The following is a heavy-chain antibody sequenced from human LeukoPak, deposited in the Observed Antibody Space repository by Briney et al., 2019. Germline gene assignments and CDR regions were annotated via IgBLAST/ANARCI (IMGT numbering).Heavy chain of an antibody. CDR3: ARGDRLLDY. CDR1: GFTFSDYS. V-gene: IGHV3-11*05. Sequence: PGGSLRLSCAASGFTFSDYSMNWIRQAPGKGLEWVSYIISSSYTYYADSVKGRFTISRDNTKKSLYLQMNSLRAEDTAVYYCARGDRLLDYWGQGTLVTVSS. J-gene: IGHJ4*02. CDR2: IISSSYT. D-gene: IGHD4-11*01.